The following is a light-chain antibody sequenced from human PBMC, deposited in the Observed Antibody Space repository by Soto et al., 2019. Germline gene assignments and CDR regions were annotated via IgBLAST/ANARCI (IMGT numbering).Light chain of an antibody. V-gene: IGLV1-47*02. J-gene: IGLJ3*02. CDR1: SSNIGSNY. CDR3: AAWDDSLGGSWV. CDR2: AND. Sequence: VLTQPPSASGTPGQRVIISCSGRSSNIGSNYVYWFQHLPGTAPKLLIYANDQRPSGVPDRFSGSKSGTSASLAISGLRSEDEADYYCAAWDDSLGGSWVFGGGTKVTVL.